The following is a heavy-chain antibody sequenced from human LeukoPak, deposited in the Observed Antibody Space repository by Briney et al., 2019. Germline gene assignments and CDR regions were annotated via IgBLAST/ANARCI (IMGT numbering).Heavy chain of an antibody. J-gene: IGHJ4*02. CDR2: ISYDGSDK. V-gene: IGHV3-30*03. D-gene: IGHD2-15*01. CDR1: GFTFSSYG. Sequence: PGGSLRLSCAASGFTFSSYGMHWARQAPGKGLEWVAVISYDGSDKYYADSVKGRFTISRDKSKNTLYLQMNSLRTEDTAVYYCVRDNPRCCGVVPANIDDYWGQGTLVTVSS. CDR3: VRDNPRCCGVVPANIDDY.